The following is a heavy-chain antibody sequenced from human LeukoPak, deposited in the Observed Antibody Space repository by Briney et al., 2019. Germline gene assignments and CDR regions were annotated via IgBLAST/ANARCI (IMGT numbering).Heavy chain of an antibody. CDR1: GFTFSSYG. V-gene: IGHV3-30*02. CDR3: AKDYLAAAGIMSYFDY. Sequence: GGSLRLSCAASGFTFSSYGMHWVRQAPGKGLEWVAFIRYDGSNKYYADSVKGRFTISRDNSKNTLYLQMNSLRAEDTAVYYCAKDYLAAAGIMSYFDYWGQGTLVTVSS. CDR2: IRYDGSNK. D-gene: IGHD6-13*01. J-gene: IGHJ4*02.